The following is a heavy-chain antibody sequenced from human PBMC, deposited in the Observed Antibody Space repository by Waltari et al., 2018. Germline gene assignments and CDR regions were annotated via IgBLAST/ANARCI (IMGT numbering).Heavy chain of an antibody. CDR1: GGSLSSYH. V-gene: IGHV4-59*08. D-gene: IGHD5-18*01. CDR3: ARRGRRGYSYGYLDY. J-gene: IGHJ4*02. Sequence: QVQLQESGPGLVKPSETLSLTCTVSGGSLSSYHWSWIRQPPGKGLEWIGYIYYSGSTNYNPSLKSRVTISVDTSKNQFSLKLSSVTAADTAVYYCARRGRRGYSYGYLDYWGQGTLVTVSS. CDR2: IYYSGST.